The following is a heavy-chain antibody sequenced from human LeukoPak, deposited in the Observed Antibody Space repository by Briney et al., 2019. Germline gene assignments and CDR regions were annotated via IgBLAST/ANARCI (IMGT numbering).Heavy chain of an antibody. J-gene: IGHJ4*02. CDR1: GFTFSSYS. D-gene: IGHD3-16*02. Sequence: GGSLRLSCAASGFTFSSYSMNWVRQAPGKGLEWVSYISSSSSTIYYADSVKGRFTISRDSSRNTLYLQMNSLRAEDTGLYYCARALGELSFIIDYWGQGTLVTVSS. CDR3: ARALGELSFIIDY. V-gene: IGHV3-48*01. CDR2: ISSSSSTI.